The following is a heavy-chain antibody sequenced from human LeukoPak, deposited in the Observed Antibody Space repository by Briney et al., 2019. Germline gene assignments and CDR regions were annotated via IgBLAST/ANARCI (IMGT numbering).Heavy chain of an antibody. Sequence: SETLSLTCTVSGGSISSGSYYWSWIRQPAGTGLEWIGRIYTSGSTNYNPSLKSRVTISVDTSKNQFSLKLSSVTAADTAVYYCARDTRFLEWLDAFDIWGQGTMVTVSS. CDR1: GGSISSGSYY. D-gene: IGHD3-3*01. CDR3: ARDTRFLEWLDAFDI. V-gene: IGHV4-61*02. CDR2: IYTSGST. J-gene: IGHJ3*02.